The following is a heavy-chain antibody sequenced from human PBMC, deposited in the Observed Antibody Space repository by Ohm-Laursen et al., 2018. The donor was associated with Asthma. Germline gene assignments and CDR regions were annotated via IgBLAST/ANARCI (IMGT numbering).Heavy chain of an antibody. V-gene: IGHV4-59*08. D-gene: IGHD4-23*01. CDR3: ARPRGHYGGILDY. Sequence: SDTLSLTCAVFGGSVSGYYWTWVRQPPGRELEWIAYMFSSGGANYNPSLKSRVTLSTDTSKNQFSLKLSSVTAADTAVYYCARPRGHYGGILDYWGQGTLVTVSS. CDR1: GGSVSGYY. CDR2: MFSSGGA. J-gene: IGHJ4*02.